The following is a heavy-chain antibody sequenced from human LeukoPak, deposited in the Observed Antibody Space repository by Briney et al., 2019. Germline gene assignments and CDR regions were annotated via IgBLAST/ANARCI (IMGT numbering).Heavy chain of an antibody. CDR1: GFTFRHEW. J-gene: IGHJ4*02. D-gene: IGHD6-25*01. CDR3: AIDEVGGYYKN. CDR2: INPDGSEK. V-gene: IGHV3-7*01. Sequence: PGGSLRLSCAASGFTFRHEWMSWVRQAPGKGLEWVANINPDGSEKNYVDSVKGRLTISRDNAESSLYLQVNSLRAEDTAVYFCAIDEVGGYYKNWGQGTLVTVSS.